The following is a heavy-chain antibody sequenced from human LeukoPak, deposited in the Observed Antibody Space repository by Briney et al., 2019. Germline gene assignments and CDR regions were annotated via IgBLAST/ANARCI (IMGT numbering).Heavy chain of an antibody. CDR3: ARPVTVVTPDWYFDL. CDR2: IYHSGST. V-gene: IGHV4-38-2*01. CDR1: GYSISSGYY. Sequence: SETLSLTCAVSGYSISSGYYWGWIRQPPGKGLEWIGSIYHSGSTYYNPSLKSRVTISVDTSKNQFSLKLSSVTAADTAVHYCARPVTVVTPDWYFDLWGRGTLVTVSS. D-gene: IGHD4-23*01. J-gene: IGHJ2*01.